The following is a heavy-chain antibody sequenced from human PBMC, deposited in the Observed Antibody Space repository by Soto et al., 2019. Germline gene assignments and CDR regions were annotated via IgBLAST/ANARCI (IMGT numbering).Heavy chain of an antibody. V-gene: IGHV4-61*01. CDR2: IYYSGST. CDR3: ARGGEGYNWARGLYYGMDV. Sequence: SETLSLTCTVSGGSVSSGSYYWSWIRQPPGKGLEWIGYIYYSGSTNYKTSLKSRVNISVDTSKNQFSLKLSSVTAADTAVYYCARGGEGYNWARGLYYGMDVWGQGTTVTVSS. D-gene: IGHD1-1*01. J-gene: IGHJ6*02. CDR1: GGSVSSGSYY.